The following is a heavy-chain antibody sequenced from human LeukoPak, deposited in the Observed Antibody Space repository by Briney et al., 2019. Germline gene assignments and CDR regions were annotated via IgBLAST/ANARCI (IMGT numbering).Heavy chain of an antibody. D-gene: IGHD3-16*01. J-gene: IGHJ4*02. CDR3: AKPPGNSRNWVDY. Sequence: GGSLRLSCAASGFTFTSYAMSCVRQAPGKGLEWVSGLSGSGGSAYYADSVKGRFTISQDNSKNTLYLHMNRLRAQATAAYYSAKPPGNSRNWVDYGGQGTLATV. CDR1: GFTFTSYA. V-gene: IGHV3-23*01. CDR2: LSGSGGSA.